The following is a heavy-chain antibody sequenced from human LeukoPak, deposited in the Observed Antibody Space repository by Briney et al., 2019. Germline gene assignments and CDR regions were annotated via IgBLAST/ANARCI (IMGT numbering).Heavy chain of an antibody. D-gene: IGHD4-17*01. Sequence: ASVKVSCKASGYTFTSYGISWVRQAPGQGLEWMGWISAYNGNTNYAQKFQGRVTITADESTSTAYMELSSLRSEDTAVYYCARKGPMTTVTTAYTLNYYFDYWGQGTLVTVSS. CDR3: ARKGPMTTVTTAYTLNYYFDY. CDR2: ISAYNGNT. CDR1: GYTFTSYG. V-gene: IGHV1-18*01. J-gene: IGHJ4*02.